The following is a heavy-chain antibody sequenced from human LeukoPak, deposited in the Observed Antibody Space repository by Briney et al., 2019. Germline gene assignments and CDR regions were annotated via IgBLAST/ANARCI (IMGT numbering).Heavy chain of an antibody. CDR3: ARAENCSSTSCFSFDY. D-gene: IGHD2-2*01. CDR1: GGSFSGYY. V-gene: IGHV4-34*01. Sequence: XSETLSLTCAVYGGSFSGYYWSWIRQPPGKGLEWIGEINHSGSTNYNPSLKSRVTISVDTSKNQFSLKLSSVTAADTAVYYCARAENCSSTSCFSFDYWGQGTLVTVSS. J-gene: IGHJ4*02. CDR2: INHSGST.